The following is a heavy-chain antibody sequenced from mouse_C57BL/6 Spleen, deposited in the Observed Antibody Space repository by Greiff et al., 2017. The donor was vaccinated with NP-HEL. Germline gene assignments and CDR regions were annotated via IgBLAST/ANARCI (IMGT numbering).Heavy chain of an antibody. CDR2: IDPSDSET. D-gene: IGHD2-2*01. V-gene: IGHV1-52*01. CDR3: AREGYDVRAMDY. Sequence: VQLQQSGAELVRPGSSVKLSCKASGYTFTSYWMHWVKQRPIQGLEWIGNIDPSDSETHYNQKFKDKATLTVDKSSSTAYMQLSSLTSEDSAVYYCAREGYDVRAMDYWGQRTSVTVAS. CDR1: GYTFTSYW. J-gene: IGHJ4*01.